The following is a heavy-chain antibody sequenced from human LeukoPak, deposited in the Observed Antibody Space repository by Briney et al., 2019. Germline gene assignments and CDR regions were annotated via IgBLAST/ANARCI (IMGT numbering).Heavy chain of an antibody. CDR1: GGSFSGHY. CDR3: ARYYDILTGLNWFDP. J-gene: IGHJ5*02. D-gene: IGHD3-9*01. V-gene: IGHV4-34*01. Sequence: SETLSLTCAVYGGSFSGHYWSWIRQPPGKGLEWIGEINHSGSTNYNPSLKSRVTISVDTSKNQFSLKLSSVTAADTAVYYCARYYDILTGLNWFDPWGQGTLVTVSS. CDR2: INHSGST.